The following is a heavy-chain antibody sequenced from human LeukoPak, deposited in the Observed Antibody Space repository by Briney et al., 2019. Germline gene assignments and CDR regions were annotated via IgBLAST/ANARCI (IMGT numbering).Heavy chain of an antibody. D-gene: IGHD2-21*02. CDR3: ARVRWCGGDCYYFDY. CDR2: IYHSGST. J-gene: IGHJ4*02. Sequence: SGTLSLTCAVSGGSISSNNWWGWVRQPPGKGLEWIGEIYHSGSTYYNPSLKSRVTISVDRSKNQFSLKLSSVTAADTAVYYCARVRWCGGDCYYFDYWGQGTLVTVSS. CDR1: GGSISSNNW. V-gene: IGHV4-4*02.